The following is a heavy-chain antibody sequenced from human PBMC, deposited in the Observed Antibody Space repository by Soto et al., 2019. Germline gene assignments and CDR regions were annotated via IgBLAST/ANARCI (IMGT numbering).Heavy chain of an antibody. CDR2: IYWDGDK. J-gene: IGHJ5*02. D-gene: IGHD3-3*01. CDR1: GFSLSTSGAA. Sequence: QINLIESGPTLVKPTQTLTLTCTFSGFSLSTSGAAVGWVRQPPGRALEWLALIYWDGDKRYNASLGNRLTITKDTSMNHVVLTLTNVDPADTATYYCAHRATMTIFGLIIDNGIWFDPWGQGTRVIDSS. CDR3: AHRATMTIFGLIIDNGIWFDP. V-gene: IGHV2-5*02.